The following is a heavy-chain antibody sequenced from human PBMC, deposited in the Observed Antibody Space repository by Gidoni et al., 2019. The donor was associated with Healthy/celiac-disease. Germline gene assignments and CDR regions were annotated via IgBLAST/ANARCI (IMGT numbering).Heavy chain of an antibody. J-gene: IGHJ4*02. CDR3: AATVREDGYEGLGGLPFDY. V-gene: IGHV3-48*01. Sequence: EVQLVESGGGLVQPGGSLRLSCAASGFTFSSYSMNWVRQAPGKGLEWVSYISSSSSTIYYADSVKGRFTISRDNAKNSLYLQMNSLRAEDTAVYYCAATVREDGYEGLGGLPFDYWGQGTLVTVSS. CDR2: ISSSSSTI. CDR1: GFTFSSYS. D-gene: IGHD5-12*01.